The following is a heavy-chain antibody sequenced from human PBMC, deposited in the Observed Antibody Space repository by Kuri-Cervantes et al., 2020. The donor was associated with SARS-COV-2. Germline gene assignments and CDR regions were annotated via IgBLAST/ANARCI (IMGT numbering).Heavy chain of an antibody. J-gene: IGHJ4*02. Sequence: ASVKVSCKTSGYIVTDYYMYWVRQAPGQGLEWMGWINPKRGGTHYAQKFQGRVTMTRDTTTDTAYMDLRRLKSEDTAIYYCAGVTLGRHQTTRGSALGACGFWGQGTPVTVSS. CDR2: INPKRGGT. CDR1: GYIVTDYY. D-gene: IGHD3-16*01. CDR3: AGVTLGRHQTTRGSALGACGF. V-gene: IGHV1-2*02.